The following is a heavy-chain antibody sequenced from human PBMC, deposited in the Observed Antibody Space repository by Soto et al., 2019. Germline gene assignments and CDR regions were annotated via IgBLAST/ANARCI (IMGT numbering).Heavy chain of an antibody. V-gene: IGHV1-18*01. Sequence: QVQLLQSGGEVKKPGASVKVSCQLSGDTFVNYGITWVRQAPGQGLEWVGWISVYNGQTDYAQKFHDRVTMTTDTSTSTAYMDLRSLRSDDTAIYYCARGAYCAGGSCYARYDYYGVDVWGQGPTVIVSS. J-gene: IGHJ6*02. CDR3: ARGAYCAGGSCYARYDYYGVDV. CDR1: GDTFVNYG. CDR2: ISVYNGQT. D-gene: IGHD2-15*01.